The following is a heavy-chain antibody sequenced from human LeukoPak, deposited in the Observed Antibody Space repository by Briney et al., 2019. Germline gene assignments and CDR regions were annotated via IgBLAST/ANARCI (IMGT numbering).Heavy chain of an antibody. CDR1: GFTFSYYS. J-gene: IGHJ6*02. CDR2: ISGSGGNT. V-gene: IGHV3-23*01. D-gene: IGHD6-6*01. CDR3: AKDLYTGSWYYGMDV. Sequence: GGSLRLSCAASGFTFSYYSMNWVRQAPGKGLEWVSAISGSGGNTYYADSVKGRFTISRDNSKNTLYLQMNSLRAEDTAVYYCAKDLYTGSWYYGMDVWGQGTTVTVSS.